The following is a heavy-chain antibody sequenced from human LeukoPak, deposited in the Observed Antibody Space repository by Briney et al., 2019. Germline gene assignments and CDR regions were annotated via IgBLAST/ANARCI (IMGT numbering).Heavy chain of an antibody. CDR1: GYTFASYG. CDR2: ISAYNGNT. Sequence: ASVKVSCKASGYTFASYGISWVRQAPGQGLEWMGWISAYNGNTNYAQKLQGRVTMTTDTSTSTAYMELGSLRSDDTAVYYCARDRDRLIWFGELLSPTVNWFDPWGQGTLVTVSS. CDR3: ARDRDRLIWFGELLSPTVNWFDP. J-gene: IGHJ5*02. V-gene: IGHV1-18*01. D-gene: IGHD3-10*01.